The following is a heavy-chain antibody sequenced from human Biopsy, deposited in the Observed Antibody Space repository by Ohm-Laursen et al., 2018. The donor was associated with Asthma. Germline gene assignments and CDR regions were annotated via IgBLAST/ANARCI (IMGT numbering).Heavy chain of an antibody. Sequence: GASVKVSCKSLGGTFNTYVIGWVRQAPGQGLEWMGGINSVFGTTNYPQKFQDRVTITADDSTSTVYMELGSLRSEDTAVYYCARKAGSCISRTCYSLDFWGQGTLVTVSS. D-gene: IGHD2-2*01. CDR2: INSVFGTT. CDR1: GGTFNTYV. V-gene: IGHV1-69*13. CDR3: ARKAGSCISRTCYSLDF. J-gene: IGHJ4*02.